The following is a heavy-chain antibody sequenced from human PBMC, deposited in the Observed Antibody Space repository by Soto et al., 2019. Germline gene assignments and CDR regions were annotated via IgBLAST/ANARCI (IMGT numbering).Heavy chain of an antibody. V-gene: IGHV4-30-4*01. J-gene: IGHJ6*02. CDR3: ARAWLPLYYYGMDV. CDR1: GGSISSGDYY. Sequence: PSETLSLTCTVSGGSISSGDYYWSWIRQPPGKGLEWIGYIYYSGSTYYNPSLKSRVTISVDTSKNQFSLKLSSVTAADTAVYYCARAWLPLYYYGMDVWGQGTTVTVSS. CDR2: IYYSGST. D-gene: IGHD5-12*01.